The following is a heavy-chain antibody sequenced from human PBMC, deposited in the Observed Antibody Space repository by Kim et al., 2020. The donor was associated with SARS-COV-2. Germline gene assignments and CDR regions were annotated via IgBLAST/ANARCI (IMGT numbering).Heavy chain of an antibody. Sequence: AQKLQGRVTMTTDTSTSTAYMGLRSLRSDDTAVYYCARDRGGYSGIFDYWGQGTLVTVSS. V-gene: IGHV1-18*01. J-gene: IGHJ4*02. CDR3: ARDRGGYSGIFDY. D-gene: IGHD1-26*01.